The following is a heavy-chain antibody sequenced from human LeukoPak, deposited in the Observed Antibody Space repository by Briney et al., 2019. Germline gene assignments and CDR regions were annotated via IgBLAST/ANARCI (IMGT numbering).Heavy chain of an antibody. Sequence: GGSLRLSCAASGFTFSSYWMTWVRQAPGKGLEWVANINQDGSEQYYVDSVKGRFTISRDNAKNSLYLQMNSLRAEDTAVYYCARVIGVARNWFDPWGQGTLVTVSS. CDR3: ARVIGVARNWFDP. V-gene: IGHV3-7*01. J-gene: IGHJ5*02. CDR2: INQDGSEQ. CDR1: GFTFSSYW. D-gene: IGHD2-21*01.